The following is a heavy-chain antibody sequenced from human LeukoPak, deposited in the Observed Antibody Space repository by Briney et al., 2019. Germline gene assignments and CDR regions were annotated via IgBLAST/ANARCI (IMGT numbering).Heavy chain of an antibody. V-gene: IGHV4-38-2*02. CDR3: ARGAGDYYGSGSNIFDY. Sequence: PSETLSLTCTVSGGSISSGYYWGWIRQPPGKGLEWIGSIYHSGSTYYNPSLKSRVTISVDTSKNQFSLKLSSVTAADTAVYYCARGAGDYYGSGSNIFDYWGQGTLVTVSS. J-gene: IGHJ4*02. CDR1: GGSISSGYY. CDR2: IYHSGST. D-gene: IGHD3-10*01.